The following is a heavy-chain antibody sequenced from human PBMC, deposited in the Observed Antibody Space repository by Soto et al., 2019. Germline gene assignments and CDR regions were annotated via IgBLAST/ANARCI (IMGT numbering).Heavy chain of an antibody. Sequence: QVQLVQSGAEVKKPGSSVKVSCKASGGTFSSYAISWVRQAPGQGLEWMGGIIPIFGTANYAQKFQGRVTITAEKSTSTAYIELSSLRSEDTAVYYCAREGGITIFGSHAFDIWGQGTMVTVSS. CDR1: GGTFSSYA. V-gene: IGHV1-69*06. CDR3: AREGGITIFGSHAFDI. CDR2: IIPIFGTA. J-gene: IGHJ3*02. D-gene: IGHD3-3*01.